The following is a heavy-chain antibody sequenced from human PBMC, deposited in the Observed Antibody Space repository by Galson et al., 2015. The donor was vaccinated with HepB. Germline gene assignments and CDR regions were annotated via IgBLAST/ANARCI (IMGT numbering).Heavy chain of an antibody. V-gene: IGHV3-48*04. J-gene: IGHJ4*02. Sequence: SLRLSCAASGFTFSSYSMNWVRQAPGKGLEWVSYISSSSNNIYYADSVKGRFTVSRENAKNSLFLQMNSLRAEDTAVYYCARSHTTWYEVADYWGQGTLVTVSS. CDR2: ISSSSNNI. CDR3: ARSHTTWYEVADY. D-gene: IGHD6-13*01. CDR1: GFTFSSYS.